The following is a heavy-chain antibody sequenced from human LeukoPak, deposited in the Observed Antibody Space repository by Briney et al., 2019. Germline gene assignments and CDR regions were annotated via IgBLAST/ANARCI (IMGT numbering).Heavy chain of an antibody. CDR3: AKGDKMLTWRRTYNRFDP. Sequence: GGSLRLSCAASGFTFSTFAMIWVRQPPGKGLEWVSSIFPSGGEIHCADSVRGRFTISRDNSKNTLYLQMNSLRAEDTAVYFCAKGDKMLTWRRTYNRFDPWGQGTLITVSS. CDR2: IFPSGGEI. CDR1: GFTFSTFA. V-gene: IGHV3-23*01. J-gene: IGHJ5*02. D-gene: IGHD3-16*01.